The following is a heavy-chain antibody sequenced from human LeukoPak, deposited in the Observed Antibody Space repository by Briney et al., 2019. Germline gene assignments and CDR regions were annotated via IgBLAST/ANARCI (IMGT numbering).Heavy chain of an antibody. CDR1: GGSISSGGFS. J-gene: IGHJ4*02. V-gene: IGHV4-30-2*01. CDR2: IYQSGRA. Sequence: SETLSLTCAVSGGSISSGGFSWNWIRQPPGKGLECIGFIYQSGRATYNPSLKSRVNISVDRSKNQFSVKMNSVTAADTAVYFCARGTPDFDSWGQGTLVTVSS. CDR3: ARGTPDFDS.